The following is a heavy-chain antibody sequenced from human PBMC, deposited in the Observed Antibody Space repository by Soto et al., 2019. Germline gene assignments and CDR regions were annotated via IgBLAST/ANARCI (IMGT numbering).Heavy chain of an antibody. Sequence: GGSLRLSCAASGFTFSSYAMSWVRQAPGKGLEWVSAISGSGGSTYYADSVKGRLTISRDNSKNTLYLQMNSLRAEDTAVYYCAKAGGDPHYGDDIVVVVAAKTDYWGQGTLVTVSS. J-gene: IGHJ4*02. CDR1: GFTFSSYA. CDR2: ISGSGGST. CDR3: AKAGGDPHYGDDIVVVVAAKTDY. V-gene: IGHV3-23*01. D-gene: IGHD2-15*01.